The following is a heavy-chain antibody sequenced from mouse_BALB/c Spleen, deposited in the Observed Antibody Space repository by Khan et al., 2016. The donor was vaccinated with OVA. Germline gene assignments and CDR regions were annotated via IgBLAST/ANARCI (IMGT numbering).Heavy chain of an antibody. V-gene: IGHV1-4*01. Sequence: VQLQESGAELTKPGASVKMSCKASGYTFTSYTIHWIKLRPGQGLEWIGYINPSNGYTNYNQKFKDKATLTADKSSTTAYMQLISLTSDDSAVYNTVRDAALYSNDGGFAYWGQGSLVTVSA. CDR1: GYTFTSYT. CDR2: INPSNGYT. J-gene: IGHJ3*01. D-gene: IGHD2-12*01. CDR3: VRDAALYSNDGGFAY.